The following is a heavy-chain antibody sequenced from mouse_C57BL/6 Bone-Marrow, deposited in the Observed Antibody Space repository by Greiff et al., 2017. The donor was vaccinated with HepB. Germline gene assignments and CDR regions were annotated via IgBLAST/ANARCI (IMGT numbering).Heavy chain of an antibody. CDR1: GSSLTSYA. Sequence: QVKLVESGPGLVAPSQSLSIACTDSGSSLTSYAISWVRQPPGKGLEWLGVIWTGGGTNYNSALKSRLSISNDNSESEVLLKMTSLQTDDTAGYYCAGIGVGRFAYWCQGNLETDSA. CDR3: AGIGVGRFAY. D-gene: IGHD1-1*02. V-gene: IGHV2-9-1*01. CDR2: IWTGGGT. J-gene: IGHJ3*01.